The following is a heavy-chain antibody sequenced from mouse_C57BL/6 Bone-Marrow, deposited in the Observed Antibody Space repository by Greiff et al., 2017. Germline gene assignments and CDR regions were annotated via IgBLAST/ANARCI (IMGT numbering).Heavy chain of an antibody. CDR2: INPNYGTT. J-gene: IGHJ4*01. Sequence: EVQLQQSGPELVKPGASVKISCKASGYSFTDYNMNWVKQSNGKSLEWIGVINPNYGTTSYNQKFKGKATLTVDQSSSTAYMQLNSLTSEDSAVYYCAREGYYDGSSYRFYYAMDYWGQGTSVTVSS. CDR1: GYSFTDYN. D-gene: IGHD1-1*01. V-gene: IGHV1-39*01. CDR3: AREGYYDGSSYRFYYAMDY.